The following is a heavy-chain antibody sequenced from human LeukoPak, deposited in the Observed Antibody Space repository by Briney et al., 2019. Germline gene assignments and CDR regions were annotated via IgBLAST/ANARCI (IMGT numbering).Heavy chain of an antibody. J-gene: IGHJ4*02. D-gene: IGHD4-17*01. CDR2: IYPGDSDT. Sequence: ESLKISCKGSGYSFTSYWIGWVRQMPGKGLEWMGIIYPGDSDTRYSPSFQGQVTISADKSISTAYPQWSSLKASDTVMYYCARHSRTTTAFDYWGQGTLVTVSS. V-gene: IGHV5-51*01. CDR1: GYSFTSYW. CDR3: ARHSRTTTAFDY.